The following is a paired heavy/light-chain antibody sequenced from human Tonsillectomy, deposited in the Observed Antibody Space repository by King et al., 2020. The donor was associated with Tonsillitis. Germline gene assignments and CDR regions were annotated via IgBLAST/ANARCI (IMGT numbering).Light chain of an antibody. CDR3: QKYNSDPLI. J-gene: IGKJ4*01. CDR1: QGIANY. CDR2: AAS. Sequence: DIQMTQSPSSLSASVGDRVTISCRASQGIANYLAWYQQKPGKVPNLLVSAASTLQSGVPSRFSGRGSGTDFTLTIISLQPEDVATYYCQKYNSDPLIFGGGTKVEI. V-gene: IGKV1-27*01.
Heavy chain of an antibody. J-gene: IGHJ3*01. V-gene: IGHV1-2*02. CDR3: ARGRGGEWWELLPYDF. CDR2: INPHSGGT. Sequence: QVQLVQSGAEVKKPGASVKVSCKASGYTFTGHYIHWVRQAPGQGLEWLGWINPHSGGTSYAENFKARGTMTSDTSISTAYMELSRLNSDDTAVYYCARGRGGEWWELLPYDFWGQGTLVSVSS. D-gene: IGHD1-26*01. CDR1: GYTFTGHY.